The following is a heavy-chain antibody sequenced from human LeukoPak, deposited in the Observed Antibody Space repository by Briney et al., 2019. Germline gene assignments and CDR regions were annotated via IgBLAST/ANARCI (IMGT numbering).Heavy chain of an antibody. CDR2: ISSGSSYI. V-gene: IGHV3-21*01. CDR1: GFTFSSYS. D-gene: IGHD6-6*01. CDR3: ARDVLAARDFDY. J-gene: IGHJ4*02. Sequence: GGSLRLSCAASGFTFSSYSMNWVRQAPGKGLGWVSSISSGSSYIYYADSVKGRFTISRDNAKNSLYLQMNSLRAEDTAVYYCARDVLAARDFDYWGQGTLVTVSS.